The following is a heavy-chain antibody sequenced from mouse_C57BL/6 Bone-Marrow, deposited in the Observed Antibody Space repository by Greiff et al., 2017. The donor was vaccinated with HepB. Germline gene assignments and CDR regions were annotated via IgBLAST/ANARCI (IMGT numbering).Heavy chain of an antibody. CDR3: ARGRYCGSSYYLDV. V-gene: IGHV5-4*03. D-gene: IGHD1-1*01. Sequence: EVMLVESGGGLVKPGGSLKLSCAASGFTFSSYAMSWVRKTPEKRLEWVATISDGGSYTYYPDNVKGRFTISRDNAKNNLYLQMSHLKSEDTAMYYGARGRYCGSSYYLDVWGTGTTVTVSS. CDR1: GFTFSSYA. CDR2: ISDGGSYT. J-gene: IGHJ1*03.